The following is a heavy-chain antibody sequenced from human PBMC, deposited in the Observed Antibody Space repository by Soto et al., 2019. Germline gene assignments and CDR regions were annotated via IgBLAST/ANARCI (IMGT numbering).Heavy chain of an antibody. J-gene: IGHJ3*02. Sequence: GESLKISCKGSGYTFTNYWITWVRQMPGKGLEWMGRIDPSDSYASCSPSFQGHVTFSADKSISTVFLQWGSLEASDTAMYYCARSLSTMARGFAIWGQGTMVTVSS. CDR3: ARSLSTMARGFAI. CDR1: GYTFTNYW. V-gene: IGHV5-10-1*01. CDR2: IDPSDSYA. D-gene: IGHD3-10*01.